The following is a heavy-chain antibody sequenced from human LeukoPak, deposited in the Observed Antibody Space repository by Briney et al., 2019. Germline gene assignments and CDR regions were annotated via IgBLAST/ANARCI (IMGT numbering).Heavy chain of an antibody. CDR3: FCGYSGLVDY. V-gene: IGHV3-21*01. Sequence: GGSLRLSCAGSGFTFSRYSMNWFRQAPGKGLERVSSISSRSTNIFYADSVKGRFTISRDNAKNSLYLQMNSLGAEDTAVYYCFCGYSGLVDYWGQGTLVTVSS. CDR2: ISSRSTNI. D-gene: IGHD5-12*01. J-gene: IGHJ4*02. CDR1: GFTFSRYS.